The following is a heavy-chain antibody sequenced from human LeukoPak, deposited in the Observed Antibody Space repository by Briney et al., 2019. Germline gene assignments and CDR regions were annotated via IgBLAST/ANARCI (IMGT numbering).Heavy chain of an antibody. CDR2: INPYSGDT. Sequence: ASMKVSCKTSGYTFTTYFIHWVRQAPGQGLEWMGGINPYSGDTKNAQKLQGRVTMTRDTSISTAYMELSRLMSDDTAVYYCARYWAEPAATDDAFDIWGQGTMVVVSS. V-gene: IGHV1-2*02. J-gene: IGHJ3*02. D-gene: IGHD2-15*01. CDR1: GYTFTTYF. CDR3: ARYWAEPAATDDAFDI.